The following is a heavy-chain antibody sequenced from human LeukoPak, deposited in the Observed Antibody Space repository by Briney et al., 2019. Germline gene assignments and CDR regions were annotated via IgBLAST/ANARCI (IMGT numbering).Heavy chain of an antibody. CDR2: IDPSDSYT. CDR3: ARNPLEYSSSWYRDY. CDR1: GYSFTSYW. V-gene: IGHV5-10-1*01. J-gene: IGHJ4*02. D-gene: IGHD6-13*01. Sequence: GESLKISCKGSGYSFTSYWISWVRQMPGKGLGWMGRIDPSDSYTNYSPSFQGHVTISADKSISTAYLQWSSLKASDTAMYYCARNPLEYSSSWYRDYWGQGALVTVSS.